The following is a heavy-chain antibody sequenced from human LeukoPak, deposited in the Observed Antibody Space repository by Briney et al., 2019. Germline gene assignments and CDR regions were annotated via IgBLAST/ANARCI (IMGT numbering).Heavy chain of an antibody. CDR1: GYTFTSYA. D-gene: IGHD3-16*01. CDR2: INAGNGNT. Sequence: ASVKVSCKASGYTFTSYAMHWVRQAPGQRLEWIGWINAGNGNTKYSQKFQGRVTITRDTSASTAYMELSSLRSEDTAVYYCARDLTPGVMANWGQGTLVTVSS. CDR3: ARDLTPGVMAN. J-gene: IGHJ4*02. V-gene: IGHV1-3*01.